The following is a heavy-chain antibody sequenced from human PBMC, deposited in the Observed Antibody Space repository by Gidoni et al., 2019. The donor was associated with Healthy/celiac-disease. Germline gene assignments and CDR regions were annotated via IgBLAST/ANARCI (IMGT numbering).Heavy chain of an antibody. CDR2: IITIFGTA. CDR1: AGTFSSYA. V-gene: IGHV1-69*06. Sequence: QVQLLQSGAEVKTPGSSVTVSCKASAGTFSSYAISWVRQAPGQGLEWMGGIITIFGTANYAQKFQGRVTITADKSTSTAYMELSSLRSEDTAVYYCARTYYDSSGYAEFDYWGQGTLVTVSS. J-gene: IGHJ4*02. CDR3: ARTYYDSSGYAEFDY. D-gene: IGHD3-22*01.